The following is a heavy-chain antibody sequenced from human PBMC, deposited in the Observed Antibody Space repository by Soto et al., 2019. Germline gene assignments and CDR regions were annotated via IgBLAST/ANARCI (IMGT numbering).Heavy chain of an antibody. V-gene: IGHV1-2*04. D-gene: IGHD6-19*01. Sequence: QVQLVQSGAEVKKPGASVKVSCKASGYTFTGYYMHWVRQAPGQGLEWMGWINPNSGGTNYAQKFQGWVTMTRETSISTAYMELSRLRSDDTAVYYCARGGEGFSGYSSGWYHWGQGTLVTVSS. CDR2: INPNSGGT. J-gene: IGHJ5*02. CDR3: ARGGEGFSGYSSGWYH. CDR1: GYTFTGYY.